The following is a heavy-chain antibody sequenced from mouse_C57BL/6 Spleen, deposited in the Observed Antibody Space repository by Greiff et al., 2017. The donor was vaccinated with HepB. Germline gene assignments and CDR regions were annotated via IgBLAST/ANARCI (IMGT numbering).Heavy chain of an antibody. J-gene: IGHJ4*01. D-gene: IGHD2-3*01. V-gene: IGHV7-1*01. Sequence: EVHLVESGGGLVQSGRSLRLSCATSGFTFSDFYMEWVRQAPGKGLEWIAASRNKANDYTTEYSASVKGRFIVSRDTSQSILYLQMNALRAEDTAIYYCARDGAMMVTTRYYAMDYWGQGTSVTVSS. CDR3: ARDGAMMVTTRYYAMDY. CDR2: SRNKANDYTT. CDR1: GFTFSDFY.